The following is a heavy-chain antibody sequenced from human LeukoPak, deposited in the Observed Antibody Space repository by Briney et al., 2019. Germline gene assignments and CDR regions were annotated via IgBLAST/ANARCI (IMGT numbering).Heavy chain of an antibody. J-gene: IGHJ4*02. V-gene: IGHV4-61*02. CDR2: IYTSGST. CDR3: ASTDSSGYHYFDY. D-gene: IGHD3-22*01. CDR1: GGSISSGSYY. Sequence: PSETLSLTCTVSGGSISSGSYYWSWIRQPAGKGLEWIGRIYTSGSTNYNPSLKSRVTISVDTSKNQFSLKLSSVTAADTAVYYCASTDSSGYHYFDYWGQGTLVTVSS.